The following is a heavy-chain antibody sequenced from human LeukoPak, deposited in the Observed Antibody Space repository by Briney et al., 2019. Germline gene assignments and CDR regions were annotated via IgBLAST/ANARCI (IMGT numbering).Heavy chain of an antibody. Sequence: SETLSLTCTVSGGSISSSSYYWGWIRQPPGKGLEWIGSIYYSGGTYYNPSLKSRVTISVDTSKNQFSLKLSSVTAADTAVYYCATQPRYDFWSGYYTGSYYYYYMDVWGKGTTVTVSS. J-gene: IGHJ6*03. CDR1: GGSISSSSYY. D-gene: IGHD3-3*01. CDR2: IYYSGGT. CDR3: ATQPRYDFWSGYYTGSYYYYYMDV. V-gene: IGHV4-39*01.